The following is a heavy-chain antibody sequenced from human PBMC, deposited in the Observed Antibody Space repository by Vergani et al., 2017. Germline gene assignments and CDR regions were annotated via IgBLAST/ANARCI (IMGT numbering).Heavy chain of an antibody. J-gene: IGHJ4*02. CDR2: ISGHGDRT. CDR1: GFTFSNSA. D-gene: IGHD2/OR15-2a*01. V-gene: IGHV3-23*01. CDR3: AREERSNTSPFVGD. Sequence: EVHLLESGGGQVEAGGSLRLSCVASGFTFSNSAMSWVRQTSGKGLEWVSEISGHGDRTYYADSVKGRFTISRDNSKNTVYLQMNSLKAEDRATYYCAREERSNTSPFVGDWGQGTLDTV.